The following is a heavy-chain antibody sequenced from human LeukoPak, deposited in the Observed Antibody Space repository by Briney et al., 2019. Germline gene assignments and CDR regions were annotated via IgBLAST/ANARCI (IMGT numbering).Heavy chain of an antibody. CDR3: ARDRGEWLLLYYFDY. CDR2: ISYDGSNK. CDR1: GFTFSCYA. Sequence: GGSLRLSCAASGFTFSCYAMHWVRQAPGKGLEWVAVISYDGSNKYYADSVKGRFTISRDNSKNTLYLQMNSLRAEDTAVYYCARDRGEWLLLYYFDYWGQGTLVTVSS. D-gene: IGHD3-22*01. V-gene: IGHV3-30*01. J-gene: IGHJ4*02.